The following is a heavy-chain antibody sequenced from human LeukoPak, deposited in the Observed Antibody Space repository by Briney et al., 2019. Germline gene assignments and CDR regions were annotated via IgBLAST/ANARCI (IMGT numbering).Heavy chain of an antibody. D-gene: IGHD4-17*01. CDR2: ISSNGGST. V-gene: IGHV3-64*01. CDR3: AGFVLTTVTDHFDY. J-gene: IGHJ4*02. CDR1: GFTFSSYA. Sequence: GGSLRLSCAASGFTFSSYAMHWVRQAPGKGLEYVSAISSNGGSTYYANSVKGRFTISRDNSKNTLYLQMGSLRAEDMAVYYCAGFVLTTVTDHFDYWGQGTLVTVSS.